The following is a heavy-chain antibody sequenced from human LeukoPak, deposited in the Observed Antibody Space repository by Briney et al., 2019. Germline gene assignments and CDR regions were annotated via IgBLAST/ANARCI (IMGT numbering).Heavy chain of an antibody. D-gene: IGHD2-2*01. V-gene: IGHV4-34*01. Sequence: SETLSLTCAVSGGSFSGYYWSWIRQPPGKGLEWIGEINHSGSTNYNPSLKSRVTISVDTSKNQFSLKLSSVTAADTAVYYCARASGSSTSWRPEAFDIWGQGTMVTVSS. CDR1: GGSFSGYY. CDR2: INHSGST. J-gene: IGHJ3*02. CDR3: ARASGSSTSWRPEAFDI.